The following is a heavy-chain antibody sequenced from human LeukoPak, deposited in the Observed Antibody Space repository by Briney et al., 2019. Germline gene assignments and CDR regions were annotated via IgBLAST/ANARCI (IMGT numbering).Heavy chain of an antibody. CDR3: ARDRLGAVAGTGDY. J-gene: IGHJ4*02. CDR1: GGTFSSYA. CDR2: IIPIFGTA. Sequence: SVTVSCTASGGTFSSYAISWVRQAPGQGLEWMGGIIPIFGTANYAQKFQGRVTITADESTSTAYMELSSLRSEDTAVYYCARDRLGAVAGTGDYWGQGTLVTVSS. D-gene: IGHD6-19*01. V-gene: IGHV1-69*13.